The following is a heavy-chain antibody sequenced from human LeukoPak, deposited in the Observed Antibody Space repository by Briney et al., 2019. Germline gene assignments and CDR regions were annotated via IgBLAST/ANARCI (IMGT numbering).Heavy chain of an antibody. V-gene: IGHV4-59*01. CDR1: GASISSYY. D-gene: IGHD1-26*01. CDR3: ARDKVGGTGAFEY. J-gene: IGHJ4*02. CDR2: IYYSGST. Sequence: PSETLSLTCSVSGASISSYYWSWIRQPPGKGLEWIGYIYYSGSTNYNPSLKSRVTISADTSRNQFSLWLSSVNAADTAVYYCARDKVGGTGAFEYWGRGTLVTVSS.